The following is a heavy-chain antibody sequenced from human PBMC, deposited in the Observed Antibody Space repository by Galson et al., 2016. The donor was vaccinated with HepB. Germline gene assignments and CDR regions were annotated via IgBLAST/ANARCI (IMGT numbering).Heavy chain of an antibody. CDR3: ARGSDWEGGYAFDV. J-gene: IGHJ3*01. CDR2: VSTYNGNT. CDR1: GYILSSYG. V-gene: IGHV1-18*01. Sequence: SVKVSCKASGYILSSYGISWMRQAPGQELEWVGWVSTYNGNTNYAQKFQGRVTMTTDTSTSTAYMELRSLRSDDTAFYYCARGSDWEGGYAFDVWGQGTMVTVSS. D-gene: IGHD3-9*01.